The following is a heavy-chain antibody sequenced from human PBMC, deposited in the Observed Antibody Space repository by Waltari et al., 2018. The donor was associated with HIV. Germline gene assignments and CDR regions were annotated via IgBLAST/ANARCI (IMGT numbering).Heavy chain of an antibody. Sequence: QVQLVQSGAEVKKPGASVKVYCKASGYTFTGSYLHWVGQAPGQGLEWMGRINPNSGGTNYAQKFQGRVTMTRDTSISTAYMELSRLRSDDTAVYYCAREAAPYSRGHYYGMDVWGQGTTVTVSS. CDR1: GYTFTGSY. CDR3: AREAAPYSRGHYYGMDV. CDR2: INPNSGGT. V-gene: IGHV1-2*06. J-gene: IGHJ6*02. D-gene: IGHD6-13*01.